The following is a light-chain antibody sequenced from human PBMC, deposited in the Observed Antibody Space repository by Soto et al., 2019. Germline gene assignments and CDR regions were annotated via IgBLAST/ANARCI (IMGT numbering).Light chain of an antibody. CDR2: GAS. CDR1: QSVSSSY. CDR3: HQYGSSPQT. J-gene: IGKJ1*01. Sequence: EIVLTQSPGTLSLSPGERATLSCRASQSVSSSYLAWYQQKPGQAPRLLIYGASSRATGIPDRFRGSGSGTDFTLTFSRLEHEDFAGYYCHQYGSSPQTFGQGTKVEIK. V-gene: IGKV3-20*01.